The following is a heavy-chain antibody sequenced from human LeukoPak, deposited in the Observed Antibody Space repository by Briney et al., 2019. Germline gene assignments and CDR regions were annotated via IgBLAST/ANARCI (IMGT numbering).Heavy chain of an antibody. J-gene: IGHJ4*02. CDR1: GFTFSSYS. D-gene: IGHD3-9*01. CDR2: ISSSSSYI. Sequence: GGSLRLSCAAPGFTFSSYSMNWVRQAPGKGLEWVSSISSSSSYIYYADSVKGRFTISRDNAKNSLYLQMNSLRAEDTAVYYCARSFYDILIGYYQYFDYWGQGTLVTVSS. CDR3: ARSFYDILIGYYQYFDY. V-gene: IGHV3-21*01.